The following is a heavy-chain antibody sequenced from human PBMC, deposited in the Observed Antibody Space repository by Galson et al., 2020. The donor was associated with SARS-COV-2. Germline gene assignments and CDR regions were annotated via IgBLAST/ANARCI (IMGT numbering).Heavy chain of an antibody. Sequence: GGSLRLSCAASGFTFSSYAMHWVRQAPGKGLEWVAVISYDGSNKYYADSVKGRFTISRDNSKNTLYLQMNSLRAEDTAVYYCARDGKYYDLWSGYLGPPPNYYYYYYMDVWGKGTTVTVSS. D-gene: IGHD3-3*01. J-gene: IGHJ6*03. CDR1: GFTFSSYA. CDR2: ISYDGSNK. CDR3: ARDGKYYDLWSGYLGPPPNYYYYYYMDV. V-gene: IGHV3-30*04.